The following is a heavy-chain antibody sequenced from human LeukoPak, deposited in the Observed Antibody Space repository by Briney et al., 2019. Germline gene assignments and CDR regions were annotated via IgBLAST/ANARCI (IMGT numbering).Heavy chain of an antibody. Sequence: SETLSLTCAVYGGSFSGYYWSWIRQPPGKGLEWIGEINHSGSTNYNPSLKSRVTISVDTSKKQFSLKLSSVTAADTAVYYCARAAVAATPVNWFDPWGQGTLGTVSS. CDR2: INHSGST. J-gene: IGHJ5*02. V-gene: IGHV4-34*01. CDR3: ARAAVAATPVNWFDP. CDR1: GGSFSGYY. D-gene: IGHD2-15*01.